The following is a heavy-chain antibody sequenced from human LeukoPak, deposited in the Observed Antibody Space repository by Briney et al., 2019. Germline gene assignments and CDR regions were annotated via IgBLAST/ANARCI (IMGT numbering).Heavy chain of an antibody. V-gene: IGHV3-7*01. CDR1: GFTFGSYW. Sequence: TGGSLRLSCAASGFTFGSYWMSWVRQAPGKGLEWVANIKQDGSEKYYVDSVKGRFTISRDNAKNSLYLQMNSLRAEDTAVYYCARLLCYDSSGYNYWGQGTLVTVSS. J-gene: IGHJ4*02. CDR2: IKQDGSEK. D-gene: IGHD3-22*01. CDR3: ARLLCYDSSGYNY.